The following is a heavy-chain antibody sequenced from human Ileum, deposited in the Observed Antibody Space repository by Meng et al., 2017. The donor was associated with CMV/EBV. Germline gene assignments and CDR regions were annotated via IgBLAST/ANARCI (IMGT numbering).Heavy chain of an antibody. J-gene: IGHJ4*02. CDR3: ARSIYSNTFDF. D-gene: IGHD6-13*01. CDR1: GGSTSSSTYY. Sequence: GSLRLSCTVSGGSTSSSTYYLGWIRQAPGKGLEWIGNMYDTGNIYYSPSFRSRATISVGASKNQFSLRLTAVTTADTAVYYFARSIYSNTFDFWGQGTLVTVSS. CDR2: MYDTGNI. V-gene: IGHV4-39*07.